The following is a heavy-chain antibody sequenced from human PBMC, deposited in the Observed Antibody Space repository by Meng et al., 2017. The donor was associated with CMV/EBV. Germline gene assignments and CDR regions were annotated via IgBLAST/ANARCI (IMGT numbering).Heavy chain of an antibody. J-gene: IGHJ5*02. CDR2: ISYDGINK. Sequence: GGSLRLSCAASGFTFSSYAMHWVRQAPGKGLEWVAVISYDGINKYYADSVKGRFTISRDNSKNTLYLQMNSLRAEDTAVYYCARDLCGYCSSALIDPWGQGTLVTVSS. D-gene: IGHD2-2*03. CDR3: ARDLCGYCSSALIDP. V-gene: IGHV3-30-3*01. CDR1: GFTFSSYA.